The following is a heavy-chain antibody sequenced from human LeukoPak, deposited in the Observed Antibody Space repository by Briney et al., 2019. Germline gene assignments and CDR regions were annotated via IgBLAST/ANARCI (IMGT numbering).Heavy chain of an antibody. CDR3: AKARQFYYFDY. V-gene: IGHV3-9*01. D-gene: IGHD5-24*01. CDR2: ISWNSGSI. Sequence: GGSLRLSCAASGFTFDDYAMHWVWQAPGKGLEWVSGISWNSGSIGYADSVKGRFTISRDNAKNSLYLQMNSLRAEDTALYYCAKARQFYYFDYWGQGTLVTVSS. CDR1: GFTFDDYA. J-gene: IGHJ4*02.